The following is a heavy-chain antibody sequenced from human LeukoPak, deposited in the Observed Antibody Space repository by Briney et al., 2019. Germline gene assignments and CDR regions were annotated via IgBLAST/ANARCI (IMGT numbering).Heavy chain of an antibody. CDR1: GYTFTSYG. CDR2: ISAYNGNT. CDR3: ARDLGGYGLDY. J-gene: IGHJ4*02. V-gene: IGHV1-18*01. D-gene: IGHD4-17*01. Sequence: ASVKVSCKASGYTFTSYGISWVRQAPGQGLEWMGWISAYNGNTNYAQKLQGRVTMTTDTSTSTVYMELRSLRSDDTAVYYCARDLGGYGLDYWGQGTLVTVSS.